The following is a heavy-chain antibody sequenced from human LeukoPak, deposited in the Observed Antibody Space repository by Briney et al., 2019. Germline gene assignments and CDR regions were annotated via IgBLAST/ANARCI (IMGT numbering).Heavy chain of an antibody. CDR1: GFTFSSYS. CDR3: VRGASGWSLGY. CDR2: ISSSDTTI. V-gene: IGHV3-48*04. Sequence: GGSLRLSCAASGFTFSSYSMNWVRQAPGKGLEWLSYISSSDTTIYYADSVKGRFTISRANAKNSLYLQMNSLRAEDTAEYYCVRGASGWSLGYWGQGTLVTVSS. D-gene: IGHD6-19*01. J-gene: IGHJ4*02.